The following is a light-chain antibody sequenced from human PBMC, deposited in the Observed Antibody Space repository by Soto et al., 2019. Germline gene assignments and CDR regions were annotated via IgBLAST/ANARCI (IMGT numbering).Light chain of an antibody. CDR3: SSYAGSNILYV. V-gene: IGLV2-8*01. J-gene: IGLJ1*01. CDR1: SSDGGGYNY. CDR2: EVS. Sequence: QSVLTQPPSASGSPGQSVTISCTGTSSDGGGYNYVSWYQQHPGKAPKLMIYEVSKRPSGVPDRFSGSKSGNTASLTVSGLQAEDEADYYCSSYAGSNILYVFGTGTKV.